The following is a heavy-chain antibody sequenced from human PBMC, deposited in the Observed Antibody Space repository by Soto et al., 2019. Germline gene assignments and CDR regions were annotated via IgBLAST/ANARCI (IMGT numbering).Heavy chain of an antibody. D-gene: IGHD6-13*01. V-gene: IGHV3-23*01. CDR1: GFTFSAYA. Sequence: EVQLLESGGGVVQPGGSLRLSCAASGFTFSAYAMSSVRQAPGKGLEWVSVISGSGGATYYADSVKGRFTISRDNSKNTLYLQMNSLRAEDTAVYYCARQEYSTTWYLKYWGQGTLVTVSS. CDR3: ARQEYSTTWYLKY. CDR2: ISGSGGAT. J-gene: IGHJ4*02.